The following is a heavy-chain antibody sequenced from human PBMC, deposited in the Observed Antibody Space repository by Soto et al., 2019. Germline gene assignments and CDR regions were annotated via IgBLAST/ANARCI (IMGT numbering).Heavy chain of an antibody. CDR3: ARRRKDYGDYYYGMDV. D-gene: IGHD4-17*01. Sequence: QVQLVQSGAEVKKPGASVKVSCKASGYTFTSYDINWVRQATGQGLEWMGWMNPNSGNTGYAQKFQGRVTTTRNTSISRAYMGLSSLRSEDTAVYYCARRRKDYGDYYYGMDVWGQGTTVTVSS. J-gene: IGHJ6*02. CDR1: GYTFTSYD. V-gene: IGHV1-8*01. CDR2: MNPNSGNT.